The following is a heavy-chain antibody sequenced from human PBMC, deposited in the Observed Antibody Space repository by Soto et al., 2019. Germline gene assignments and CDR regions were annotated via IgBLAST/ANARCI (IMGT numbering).Heavy chain of an antibody. CDR3: AKVVKTLRLDTAMVKDYYYYYGMDV. D-gene: IGHD5-18*01. V-gene: IGHV3-30*18. CDR1: GFTFSSYG. CDR2: ISYDGSNK. Sequence: GGSLRLSCAASGFTFSSYGMHWVRQAPGKGLEWVAVISYDGSNKYYADSVKGRFTISRDNSKNTLYLQMNSLRAEDTAVYYCAKVVKTLRLDTAMVKDYYYYYGMDVWGQGTTVTVSS. J-gene: IGHJ6*02.